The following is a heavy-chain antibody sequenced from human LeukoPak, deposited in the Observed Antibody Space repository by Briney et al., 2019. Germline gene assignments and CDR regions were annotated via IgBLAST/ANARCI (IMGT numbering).Heavy chain of an antibody. CDR1: GDSVSSNITT. CDR2: TWYRSKWYN. V-gene: IGHV6-1*01. Sequence: SQTLSLTCAISGDSVSSNITTWNWIRQSPSRGLEWLGRTWYRSKWYNEYTVSVKSRITINPDTSKNQFSLQLNSVAPEDTAVYYCARVSIIRGVPFDYWGQGTLVTVSS. J-gene: IGHJ4*02. D-gene: IGHD3-10*01. CDR3: ARVSIIRGVPFDY.